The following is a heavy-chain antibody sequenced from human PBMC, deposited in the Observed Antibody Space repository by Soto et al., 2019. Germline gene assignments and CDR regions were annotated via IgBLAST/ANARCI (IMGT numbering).Heavy chain of an antibody. CDR1: GFTFSNYN. J-gene: IGHJ3*02. CDR3: VRESSTAKAFDI. V-gene: IGHV3-21*01. CDR2: IRSRSIDM. Sequence: GGSLRLSCAASGFTFSNYNINWVRQAPGKGLEWVSSIRSRSIDMYYADSVKGRFTISRDDAKNSLSLQMNGLRAEDTAVYFCVRESSTAKAFDIWGQGPMVTVSS.